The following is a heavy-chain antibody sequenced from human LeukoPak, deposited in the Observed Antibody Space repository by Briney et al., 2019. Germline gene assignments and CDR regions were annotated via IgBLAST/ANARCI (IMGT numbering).Heavy chain of an antibody. Sequence: GRSLRLSCAASGITFRNYGMHWVRQAPGKGLEWVAIIWYDGSNKYYADSVKGRFTISRDNSKNTLYLQMNSLRAEDTAVYYCARDRVGATDYFDYWGQGTLVTVSS. J-gene: IGHJ4*02. CDR1: GITFRNYG. CDR3: ARDRVGATDYFDY. CDR2: IWYDGSNK. D-gene: IGHD1-26*01. V-gene: IGHV3-33*01.